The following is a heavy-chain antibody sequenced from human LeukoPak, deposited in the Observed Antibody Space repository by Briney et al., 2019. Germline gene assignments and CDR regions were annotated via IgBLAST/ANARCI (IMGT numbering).Heavy chain of an antibody. V-gene: IGHV3-33*06. CDR3: AKDTGVQFLEPAF. J-gene: IGHJ4*02. Sequence: QAVGSLRLSCAASGFTFNTYGMHWVRQAPGQGLAWVAAIWFDGSVKHYSDAVKGRYTISRDNSLNTLYLQMNSLRVEDTAIYYCAKDTGVQFLEPAFWGQGTLVTVSS. CDR2: IWFDGSVK. CDR1: GFTFNTYG. D-gene: IGHD3-3*01.